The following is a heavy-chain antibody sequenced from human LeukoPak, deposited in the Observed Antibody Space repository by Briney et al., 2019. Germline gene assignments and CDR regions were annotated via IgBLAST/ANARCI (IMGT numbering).Heavy chain of an antibody. CDR1: GGSISSSSYY. D-gene: IGHD6-13*01. Sequence: SETLSLTCTVSGGSISSSSYYWGWIRQPPGKGLEWIGSIYYSGSTHYNPSLKSRVTISVDTSKNQFSLKLSSVTAADTAVYYCARPGGVARAGPLDYWGQGTLVTVSS. CDR3: ARPGGVARAGPLDY. CDR2: IYYSGST. J-gene: IGHJ4*02. V-gene: IGHV4-39*01.